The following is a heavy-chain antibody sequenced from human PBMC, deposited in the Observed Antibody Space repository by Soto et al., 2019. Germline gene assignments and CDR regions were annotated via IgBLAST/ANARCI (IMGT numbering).Heavy chain of an antibody. D-gene: IGHD3-16*01. CDR1: GFSLSASGVG. V-gene: IGHV2-5*02. CDR3: GHKGGGDRILDY. J-gene: IGHJ4*02. Sequence: QITLKESGPTLVKPTQTLTLTCTFSGFSLSASGVGVGWIRQPPGKALEWLAIIYWDDAKHYSPTLKSRLTLPQETLKQQGALTMTNMEPVGTATYYCGHKGGGDRILDYWGQGTLVTVSS. CDR2: IYWDDAK.